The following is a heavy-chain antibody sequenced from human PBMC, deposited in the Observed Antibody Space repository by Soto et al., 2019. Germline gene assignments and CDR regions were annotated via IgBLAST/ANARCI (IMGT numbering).Heavy chain of an antibody. Sequence: SVKVSCKASGGTFSSYAISWVRQAPGQGLEWMGGIIPIFGTANYAQKFQGRVTITADESTSTAYMELSSLRSEDTAVYYCARDSPSIAVAGTLYNDWFDPWGQGTLVTVSS. V-gene: IGHV1-69*13. J-gene: IGHJ5*02. D-gene: IGHD6-19*01. CDR3: ARDSPSIAVAGTLYNDWFDP. CDR1: GGTFSSYA. CDR2: IIPIFGTA.